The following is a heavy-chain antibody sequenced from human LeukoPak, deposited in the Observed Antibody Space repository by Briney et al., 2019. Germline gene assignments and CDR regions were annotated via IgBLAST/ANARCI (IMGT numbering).Heavy chain of an antibody. CDR1: GGSISSYY. CDR3: ATLNYDSSGYAPLNY. J-gene: IGHJ4*02. D-gene: IGHD3-22*01. Sequence: PSETLSLTCTVSGGSISSYYWSWIRQPPGKGLEWIGYIYYSGSTNYNPSLKSRVTISVDTSKNQFSLKLSSVTAADTAVYYCATLNYDSSGYAPLNYWGQGTLVTVSS. V-gene: IGHV4-59*12. CDR2: IYYSGST.